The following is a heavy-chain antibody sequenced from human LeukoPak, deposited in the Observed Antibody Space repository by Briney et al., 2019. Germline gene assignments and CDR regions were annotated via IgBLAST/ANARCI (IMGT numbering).Heavy chain of an antibody. CDR1: GLTFSDYY. D-gene: IGHD3-22*01. CDR3: AIQITMIVVVPYFDY. Sequence: GGSLRLSCASSGLTFSDYYMTWIRQAPGKGLEWVSSISGSGTTTYSADSVRGRFTVSRDNAKNSVFLYMNSLRAEDTAVYYCAIQITMIVVVPYFDYWGQGTLVTVSS. CDR2: ISGSGTTT. J-gene: IGHJ4*02. V-gene: IGHV3-11*04.